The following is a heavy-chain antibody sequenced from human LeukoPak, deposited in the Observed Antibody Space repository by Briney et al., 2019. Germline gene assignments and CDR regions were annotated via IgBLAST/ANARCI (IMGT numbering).Heavy chain of an antibody. Sequence: GGSLRLSCEASGFTFSSYAMCWVRQAPGKGLEWVSAIGGSSGTTHSADSVKGRFTISRDNSKNTLYLQMNSLRAEDTAVYYFAKARGDWAHFDYWGQGTLVTVSS. CDR2: IGGSSGTT. CDR3: AKARGDWAHFDY. V-gene: IGHV3-23*01. CDR1: GFTFSSYA. J-gene: IGHJ4*02. D-gene: IGHD3-9*01.